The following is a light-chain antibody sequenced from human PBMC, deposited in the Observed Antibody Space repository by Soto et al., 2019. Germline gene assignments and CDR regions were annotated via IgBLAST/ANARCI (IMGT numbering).Light chain of an antibody. CDR2: AVS. V-gene: IGLV2-14*01. Sequence: QSVLTQPASVSGSPGQSITISCTGTSSVVGLYDYVSWYQQHPGKAPQLMIYAVSNRPSGVSNRFSASKSGNTASLFISGLQAEVEADYYCSSYTSDSSYVFGSGTKVTVL. CDR1: SSVVGLYDY. J-gene: IGLJ1*01. CDR3: SSYTSDSSYV.